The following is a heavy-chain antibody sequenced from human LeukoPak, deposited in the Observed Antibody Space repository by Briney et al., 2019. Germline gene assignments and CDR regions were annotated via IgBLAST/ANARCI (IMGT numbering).Heavy chain of an antibody. D-gene: IGHD5/OR15-5a*01. Sequence: GGSLRLSCAASGITFTTNAMRCVRQARGKGLEWVSAISGRTGATYYADSEKGRFTISRDNYKSTLYLQMDSLRAEDTAVYFCAKCGNSVCHLIDYWGQGTLVTVSS. V-gene: IGHV3-23*01. CDR3: AKCGNSVCHLIDY. J-gene: IGHJ4*02. CDR2: ISGRTGAT. CDR1: GITFTTNA.